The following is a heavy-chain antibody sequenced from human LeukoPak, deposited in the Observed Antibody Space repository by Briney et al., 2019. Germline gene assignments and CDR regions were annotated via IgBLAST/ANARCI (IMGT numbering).Heavy chain of an antibody. CDR1: GFTVSSNY. Sequence: PGGSLRLSCAASGFTVSSNYMSWVRQAPGKGLEWVSVIYSGGSTYYADSVKGRFTISRHNSKNTLYLQMNSLRAEDTAVYYCARDGRVGYGSGSYYNDYYYGMDVWGQGTTVTVSS. D-gene: IGHD3-10*01. CDR2: IYSGGST. J-gene: IGHJ6*02. V-gene: IGHV3-53*04. CDR3: ARDGRVGYGSGSYYNDYYYGMDV.